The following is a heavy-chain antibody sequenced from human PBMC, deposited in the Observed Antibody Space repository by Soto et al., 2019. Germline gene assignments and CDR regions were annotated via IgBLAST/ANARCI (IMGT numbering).Heavy chain of an antibody. Sequence: PSETLSLTCTVSGGSISNYYWSWFRQSPGKGLEWLGDVYYSGGTNYNPSLKSRVTISVDKSKNQFSLNLNSVTAADTAIYYCARDLAAAAGYFDSWGQGTLVTVSS. D-gene: IGHD6-13*01. CDR3: ARDLAAAAGYFDS. CDR1: GGSISNYY. V-gene: IGHV4-59*12. J-gene: IGHJ4*02. CDR2: VYYSGGT.